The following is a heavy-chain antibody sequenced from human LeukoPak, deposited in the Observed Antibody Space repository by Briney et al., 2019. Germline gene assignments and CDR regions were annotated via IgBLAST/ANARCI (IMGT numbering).Heavy chain of an antibody. CDR2: IIPIFSTA. J-gene: IGHJ3*02. V-gene: IGHV1-69*13. D-gene: IGHD2-21*02. Sequence: ASVKVSCKASGGTFSSYAISWVRQAPGQGLEWMGGIIPIFSTANYAQKFQGRVTITADESTSTAYMELSSLRSEDTAVYYRARDPEGAYCGGDCYSRGYGIAFDIWGQGTMVTVSS. CDR1: GGTFSSYA. CDR3: ARDPEGAYCGGDCYSRGYGIAFDI.